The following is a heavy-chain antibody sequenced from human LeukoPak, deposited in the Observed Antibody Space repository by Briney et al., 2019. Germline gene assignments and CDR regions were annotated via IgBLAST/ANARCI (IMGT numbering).Heavy chain of an antibody. CDR3: AKDSSTRGNYYMDV. CDR1: GFTFDDYA. Sequence: GRSLRLSCAASGFTFDDYAMHWVRQAPGKGLEWVSGISWNSGSIGYADSVKGRFTISRDNAKNSLYLQMNSLRAEDTALYYCAKDSSTRGNYYMDVWGKGTTVTI. J-gene: IGHJ6*03. D-gene: IGHD3-10*01. CDR2: ISWNSGSI. V-gene: IGHV3-9*01.